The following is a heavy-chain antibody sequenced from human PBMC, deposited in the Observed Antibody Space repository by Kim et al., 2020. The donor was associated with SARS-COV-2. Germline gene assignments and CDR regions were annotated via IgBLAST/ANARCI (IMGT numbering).Heavy chain of an antibody. D-gene: IGHD2-21*01. Sequence: SETLSLTCAVSGDSISSYNCTWIRQPPGKGLERIGFIYNGGTTNYSPSLKSRVSISLHTSENKIHLRLKPVTATDTAVSLCASTWGDLASAGGDYFFYS. CDR1: GDSISSYN. V-gene: IGHV4-59*13. CDR3: ASTWGDLASAGGDYFFYS. J-gene: IGHJ5*01. CDR2: IYNGGTT.